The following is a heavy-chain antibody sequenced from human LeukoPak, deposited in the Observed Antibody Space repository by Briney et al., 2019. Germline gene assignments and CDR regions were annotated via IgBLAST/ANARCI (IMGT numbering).Heavy chain of an antibody. Sequence: GGSLRLSCAVSGITLSNYGMSWVRQAPGKGLEWVAGISDSGGSTRYADSVKGRFTISRDNPKNTLYLQMNSLRAEDTAVYYCARKGIGSSRYQNMDVWGKGTTVTVSS. J-gene: IGHJ6*03. CDR3: ARKGIGSSRYQNMDV. CDR1: GITLSNYG. D-gene: IGHD6-25*01. V-gene: IGHV3-23*01. CDR2: ISDSGGST.